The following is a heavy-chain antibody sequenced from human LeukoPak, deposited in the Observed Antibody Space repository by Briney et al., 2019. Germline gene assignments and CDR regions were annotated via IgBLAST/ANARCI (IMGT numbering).Heavy chain of an antibody. D-gene: IGHD3-3*01. V-gene: IGHV3-7*01. CDR2: IKHDGSEK. CDR1: GFTFSSYC. Sequence: GGSLRLSCAASGFTFSSYCMSWVRQAPGKGLEWVANIKHDGSEKYYVDSVKGRFTISRDNAKNSLYLQMNSLRAEDTAVYYCARAREYYDFWSGSGWFDPWGQGTLVTVSS. J-gene: IGHJ5*02. CDR3: ARAREYYDFWSGSGWFDP.